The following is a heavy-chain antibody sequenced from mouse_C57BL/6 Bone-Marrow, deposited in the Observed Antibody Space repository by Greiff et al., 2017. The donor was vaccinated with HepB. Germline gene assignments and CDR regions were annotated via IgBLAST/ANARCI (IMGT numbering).Heavy chain of an antibody. CDR1: GYTFTDYY. D-gene: IGHD2-5*01. Sequence: VQRVESGAELVRPGASVKLSCKASGYTFTDYYINWVKQRPGQGLEWIARIYPGSGNTYYNEKFKGKATLTAEKSSSTAYMQLSSLTSEDSAVYFCARSCYSNSYAMDYWGQGTSVTVSS. CDR2: IYPGSGNT. CDR3: ARSCYSNSYAMDY. V-gene: IGHV1-76*01. J-gene: IGHJ4*01.